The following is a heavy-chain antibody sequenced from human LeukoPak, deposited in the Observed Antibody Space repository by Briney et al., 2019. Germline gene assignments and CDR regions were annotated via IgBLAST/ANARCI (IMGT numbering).Heavy chain of an antibody. J-gene: IGHJ4*02. D-gene: IGHD4-17*01. CDR3: ARAYGDPDY. CDR2: IYYSGST. CDR1: GDSISSYY. Sequence: SETLSLTCTVSGDSISSYYWSWIRQPPGKGLEWIGYIYYSGSTNYNPSLKSRVTISVDTSKKQFSLKLSSVTAADTAVYYCARAYGDPDYWGQGTLVTVSS. V-gene: IGHV4-59*01.